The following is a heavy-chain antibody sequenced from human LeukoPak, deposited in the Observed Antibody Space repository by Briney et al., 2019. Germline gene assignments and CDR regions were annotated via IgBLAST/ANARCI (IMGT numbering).Heavy chain of an antibody. Sequence: GGSLRLSCAASGFTFSSYEMNWVRQAPEKGLEWVSYISSSGSTIYYADSVKGRFTISRDNAKNSLYLQMNSLRAEDTAVYYCARAPSPYYYDSSGYYFGYWGQGTLVTVSS. D-gene: IGHD3-22*01. V-gene: IGHV3-48*03. CDR2: ISSSGSTI. CDR1: GFTFSSYE. CDR3: ARAPSPYYYDSSGYYFGY. J-gene: IGHJ4*02.